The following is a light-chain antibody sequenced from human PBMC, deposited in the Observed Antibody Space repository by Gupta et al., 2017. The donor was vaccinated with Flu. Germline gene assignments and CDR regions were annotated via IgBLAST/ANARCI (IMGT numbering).Light chain of an antibody. J-gene: IGLJ3*02. CDR3: QSYNNSLTAGV. V-gene: IGLV1-40*01. CDR2: TAS. Sequence: DTITSNCTRSSIGEGFEPRWYQHLPEAAPKLLLFTASRRPAGVPGRFAGCKSNTSGSLAITGLQAEDEGDYCCQSYNNSLTAGVFGGGTKLTVL. CDR1: RSSIGEGFE.